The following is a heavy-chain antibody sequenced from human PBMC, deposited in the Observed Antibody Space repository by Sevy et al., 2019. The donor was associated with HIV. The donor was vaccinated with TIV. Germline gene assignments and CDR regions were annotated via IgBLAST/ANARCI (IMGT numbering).Heavy chain of an antibody. CDR3: VREGLGGYSYSLDY. CDR1: GFSLRTSW. D-gene: IGHD5-18*01. V-gene: IGHV3-7*01. CDR2: MKQDGSEE. J-gene: IGHJ4*01. Sequence: GGSLRLSCAGSGFSLRTSWMSWVRQAPGKGLEWVATMKQDGSEEDYVDSVKGRFTISRDNAKNSLFLQMNSLSAEDTAVYYCVREGLGGYSYSLDYWGHGTLVTVSS.